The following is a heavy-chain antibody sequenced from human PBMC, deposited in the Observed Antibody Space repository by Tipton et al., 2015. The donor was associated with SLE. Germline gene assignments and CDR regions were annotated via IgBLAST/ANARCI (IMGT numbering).Heavy chain of an antibody. CDR1: GFTFSSYE. Sequence: GSLRLSCAASGFTFSSYEMNWVRQAPGKGLEWVSYISSSGSTIYYADSVKGRFTISRDNAKNSLYLQMNSLRAEDTAVYYCARNRQQLVPSYWYFDLWGRGTLVTVSS. J-gene: IGHJ2*01. D-gene: IGHD6-13*01. CDR3: ARNRQQLVPSYWYFDL. V-gene: IGHV3-48*03. CDR2: ISSSGSTI.